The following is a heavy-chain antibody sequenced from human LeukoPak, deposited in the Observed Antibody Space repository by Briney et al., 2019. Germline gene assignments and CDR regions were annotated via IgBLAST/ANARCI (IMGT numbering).Heavy chain of an antibody. CDR2: IIPIFGTA. V-gene: IGHV1-69*05. CDR3: ARGDY. J-gene: IGHJ4*02. Sequence: GASVKSSCKAFGGTFSSYAISWVRQAPGQGLEWMGGIIPIFGTANYAQKFQGRVTMTRDTSTSTVYMELSSLRSEDTAVYYCARGDYWGQGTLVTVSS. CDR1: GGTFSSYA.